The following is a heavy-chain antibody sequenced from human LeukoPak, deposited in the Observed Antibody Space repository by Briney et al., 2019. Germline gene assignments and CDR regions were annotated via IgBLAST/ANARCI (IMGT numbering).Heavy chain of an antibody. CDR1: GYTLKELS. CDR2: FDSEDGET. V-gene: IGHV1-24*01. D-gene: IGHD1-26*01. CDR3: ATDTAGWELRIFDS. J-gene: IGHJ4*02. Sequence: GASGKVSCKVSGYTLKELSMHWVRQAPGKGPEWMGGFDSEDGETIYAQKFQGRVTMTEDTSTDTAYMELSSLRSEDTAVYYCATDTAGWELRIFDSWGQGTLVTVSS.